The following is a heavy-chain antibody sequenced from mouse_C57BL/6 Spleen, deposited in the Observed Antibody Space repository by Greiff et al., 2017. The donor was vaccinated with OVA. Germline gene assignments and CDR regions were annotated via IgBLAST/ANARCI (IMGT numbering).Heavy chain of an antibody. D-gene: IGHD3-2*02. J-gene: IGHJ4*01. CDR1: GYTFTSYW. CDR2: IHPSDSDT. CDR3: AIRLYEAGYAMDY. V-gene: IGHV1-74*01. Sequence: VQLQQPGAELVKPGASVKVSCKASGYTFTSYWMHWVKQRPGKGLEWMGRIHPSDSDTNYNQKFKGKATLTVDKYSSTAYMQLSSLTSEDSAVYYCAIRLYEAGYAMDYWGQGTTVTVSS.